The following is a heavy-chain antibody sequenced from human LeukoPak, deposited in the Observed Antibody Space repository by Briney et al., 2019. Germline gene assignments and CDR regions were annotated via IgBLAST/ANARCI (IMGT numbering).Heavy chain of an antibody. V-gene: IGHV1-2*02. Sequence: GASVKVSCKASGYTFTGYYMHWVRQAPGQGLEWMGWINPNSGDTNYAQKFQGRVTMTRDTSISTAYMELSRLRSDDTAVYYCARGGYYYDSSGYYRFDYWGQGTLVTVSS. J-gene: IGHJ4*02. CDR2: INPNSGDT. CDR1: GYTFTGYY. CDR3: ARGGYYYDSSGYYRFDY. D-gene: IGHD3-22*01.